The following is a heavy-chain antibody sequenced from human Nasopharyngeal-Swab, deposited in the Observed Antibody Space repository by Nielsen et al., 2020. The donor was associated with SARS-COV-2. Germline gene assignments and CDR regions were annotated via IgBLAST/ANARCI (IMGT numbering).Heavy chain of an antibody. D-gene: IGHD5-12*01. Sequence: ETLSLTCAASGFTFSNFAMSWVRQAPGKGLEWVSVISGGSDSTYYTDSVRGRFTISRDNSKNTLNLQMNNRRAEDTAIYYCAKDRDSGDDSEEYYHYYGMDVWGQGAPVTVSS. CDR2: ISGGSDST. CDR1: GFTFSNFA. J-gene: IGHJ6*02. CDR3: AKDRDSGDDSEEYYHYYGMDV. V-gene: IGHV3-23*01.